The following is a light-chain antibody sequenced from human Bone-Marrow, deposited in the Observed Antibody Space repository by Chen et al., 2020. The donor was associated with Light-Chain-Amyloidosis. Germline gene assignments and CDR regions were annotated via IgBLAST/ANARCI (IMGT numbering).Light chain of an antibody. CDR2: RDT. J-gene: IGLJ2*01. CDR3: QSADSSGTYEVI. V-gene: IGLV3-25*03. Sequence: SYELTQPPSVSVSPGPTARTTFPGDDLPTKNAYLYQQKPGQAPVLVIHRDTERPSGISERFSGSSSGTTATLTISGVQAEDEADYHCQSADSSGTYEVIFGGGTKLTVL. CDR1: DLPTKN.